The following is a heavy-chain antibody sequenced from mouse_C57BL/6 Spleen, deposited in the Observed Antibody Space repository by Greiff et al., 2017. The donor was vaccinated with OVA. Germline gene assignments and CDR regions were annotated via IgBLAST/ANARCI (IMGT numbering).Heavy chain of an antibody. CDR3: TREGRDYDKDYFDY. V-gene: IGHV1-15*01. CDR1: GYTFTDYE. D-gene: IGHD2-4*01. Sequence: QVQLQQSGAELVRPGASVTLSCKASGYTFTDYEMHWVKQTPVHGLEWIGAIDPETGGTAYNQKFKGKAILTADKSSSTAYMELRSLTSEDSAVYYCTREGRDYDKDYFDYWGQGTTLTVSS. J-gene: IGHJ2*01. CDR2: IDPETGGT.